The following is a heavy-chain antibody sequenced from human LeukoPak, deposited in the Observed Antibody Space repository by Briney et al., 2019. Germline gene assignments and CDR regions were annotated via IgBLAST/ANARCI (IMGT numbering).Heavy chain of an antibody. CDR2: INGDGSST. CDR1: GFTFSNYW. CDR3: ARGRGWYFDL. J-gene: IGHJ2*01. D-gene: IGHD3-10*01. V-gene: IGHV3-74*01. Sequence: GGSLRLSCAASGFTFSNYWMHWVRQVPGKGLECVSRINGDGSSTNYADSVKGRFTISRDNAKNTLYLQMNSLRVEDTAVYYCARGRGWYFDLWGRGTLVTVSS.